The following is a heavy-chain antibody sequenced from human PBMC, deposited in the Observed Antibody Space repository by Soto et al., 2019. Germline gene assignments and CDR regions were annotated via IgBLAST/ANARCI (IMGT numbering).Heavy chain of an antibody. CDR2: ISSSSSYI. D-gene: IGHD5-18*01. V-gene: IGHV3-21*01. Sequence: GGSLRLSCAASGFTFSSYSMNWVRQAPGKGLEWVSSISSSSSYIYYADSVKGRFTISRDNAKNSLYLQMNSLRAEDTAVYYCASVDTATYYYYYGMDVWGQGTTVTVSS. CDR1: GFTFSSYS. J-gene: IGHJ6*02. CDR3: ASVDTATYYYYYGMDV.